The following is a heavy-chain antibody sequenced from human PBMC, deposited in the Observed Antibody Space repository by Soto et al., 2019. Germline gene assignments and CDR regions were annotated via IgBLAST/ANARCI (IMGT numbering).Heavy chain of an antibody. CDR1: GYTFNNYD. CDR3: TRAYGAETFDF. V-gene: IGHV1-8*02. J-gene: IGHJ5*01. Sequence: ASVKVSCKASGYTFNNYDIHWVRQAPGHGLEWMGWMNPNSGNTGYAQNFRGRVTMTQNTAIGTAYMELSSLRSDDTATHYCTRAYGAETFDFWGQGTRVTV. CDR2: MNPNSGNT. D-gene: IGHD3-10*01.